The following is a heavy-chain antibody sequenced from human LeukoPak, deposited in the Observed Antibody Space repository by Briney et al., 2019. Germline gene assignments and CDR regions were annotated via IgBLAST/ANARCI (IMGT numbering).Heavy chain of an antibody. J-gene: IGHJ6*02. CDR3: ARSFYYGSGSHGMDV. D-gene: IGHD3-10*01. CDR1: GFIISGDY. V-gene: IGHV3-74*01. CDR2: INGDGSGA. Sequence: AGGSLRLSCAASGFIISGDYMHWVRQVPGKGLVWVSYINGDGSGADYADSVKGRFTISRDNAKNTLCVQMNSLRAGDTAVYYCARSFYYGSGSHGMDVWGQGTTVTVSS.